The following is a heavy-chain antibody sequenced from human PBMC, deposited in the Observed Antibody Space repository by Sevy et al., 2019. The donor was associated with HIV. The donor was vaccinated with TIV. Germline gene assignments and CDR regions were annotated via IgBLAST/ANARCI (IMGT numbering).Heavy chain of an antibody. V-gene: IGHV4-59*08. J-gene: IGHJ3*02. CDR2: VYYTGGT. CDR1: GGSVNSDH. Sequence: SETLSLTCTVSGGSVNSDHWNWIRQPPGKGLEWIGYVYYTGGTNYNPSLKNRVTISVDRTKNQFSLKLTSVTAAGTAVDYCARRNDFDIWGQGTMVTVSS. CDR3: ARRNDFDI.